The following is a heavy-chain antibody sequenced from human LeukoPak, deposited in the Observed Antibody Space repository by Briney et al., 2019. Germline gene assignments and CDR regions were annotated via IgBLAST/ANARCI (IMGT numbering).Heavy chain of an antibody. CDR1: GFTFSSYA. J-gene: IGHJ4*02. D-gene: IGHD3-10*01. CDR3: ATYGSGSYYRKAFDY. V-gene: IGHV3-23*01. Sequence: GGSLRLSCAASGFTFSSYAMSWVRQAPGKGLEWVSGITSSGGTTYYADSVTGRLTISRDNSKSTLYLQMNSLRAEDTAVYYCATYGSGSYYRKAFDYWGQGTLVTVSS. CDR2: ITSSGGTT.